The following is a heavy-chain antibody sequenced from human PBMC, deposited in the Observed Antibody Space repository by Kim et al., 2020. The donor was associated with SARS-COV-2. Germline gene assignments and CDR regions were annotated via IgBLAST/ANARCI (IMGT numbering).Heavy chain of an antibody. J-gene: IGHJ4*02. Sequence: SETLSLTCTVSGGSISSSSYYWGWIRQPPGKGLEWIGSIYYSGSTYYNPSLKSRVTISVDTSKNQFSLKLSSVTAADTAVYYCAREMVRGPYYFDYWGQGTLVTVSS. CDR1: GGSISSSSYY. V-gene: IGHV4-39*07. CDR3: AREMVRGPYYFDY. D-gene: IGHD3-10*01. CDR2: IYYSGST.